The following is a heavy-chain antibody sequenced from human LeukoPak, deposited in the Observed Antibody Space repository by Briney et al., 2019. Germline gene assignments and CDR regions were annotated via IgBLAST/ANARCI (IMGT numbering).Heavy chain of an antibody. CDR2: ISAYNGNT. Sequence: GASVKVSCKASGYTFSIYGFSWVRQAPGQGLEWMGWISAYNGNTNYAQKLQGRVTMTTDTSTSTAYMELRSLRSDDTAVYYCARAPWVDYYGSGSYDWYNWFDPWGQGTLVTVSS. J-gene: IGHJ5*02. CDR3: ARAPWVDYYGSGSYDWYNWFDP. CDR1: GYTFSIYG. V-gene: IGHV1-18*01. D-gene: IGHD3-10*01.